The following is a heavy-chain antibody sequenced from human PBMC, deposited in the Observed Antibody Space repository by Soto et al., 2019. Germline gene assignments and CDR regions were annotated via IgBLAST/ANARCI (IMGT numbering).Heavy chain of an antibody. Sequence: QVELVQSGAQVKKPGSAVKVSCKASGGSFNMYAMNWVRQAPGHGLEWMGGIIPIFDAPRYSEQFQGRVTITVDESTSTAYMERSSLRSDDTAIYYCTRAIGSGGVMGGFDYWGQGTLVTVSS. CDR3: TRAIGSGGVMGGFDY. CDR1: GGSFNMYA. J-gene: IGHJ4*02. D-gene: IGHD3-16*01. CDR2: IIPIFDAP. V-gene: IGHV1-69*01.